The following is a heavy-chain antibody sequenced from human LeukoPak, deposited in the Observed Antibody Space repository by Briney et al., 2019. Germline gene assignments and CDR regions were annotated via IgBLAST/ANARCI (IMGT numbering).Heavy chain of an antibody. J-gene: IGHJ4*02. CDR3: AKVVADDYFDY. D-gene: IGHD6-19*01. V-gene: IGHV3-23*01. CDR2: ITSVGNT. Sequence: GGSLRLSCAASGFTFSSYSMNWVRQAPGKGLEWVSTITSVGNTYYADSAKGRFTISRDNSKNTVYLQMNSLRAEDTAVYYCAKVVADDYFDYWGQGTLVTVSS. CDR1: GFTFSSYS.